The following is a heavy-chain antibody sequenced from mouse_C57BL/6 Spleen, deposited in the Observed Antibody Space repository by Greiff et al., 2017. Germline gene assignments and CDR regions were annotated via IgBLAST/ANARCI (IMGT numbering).Heavy chain of an antibody. Sequence: VQRVESGTELVKPGASVKLSCKASGYTFTSYWMHWVKQRPGQGLEWIGNINPSNGGTNYNEKFKSKATLTVDKSSSTAYMQLSSLTSEDSAVYYCARSWDTTVVASFDYWGQGTTLTVSS. CDR2: INPSNGGT. CDR3: ARSWDTTVVASFDY. D-gene: IGHD1-1*01. J-gene: IGHJ2*01. CDR1: GYTFTSYW. V-gene: IGHV1-53*01.